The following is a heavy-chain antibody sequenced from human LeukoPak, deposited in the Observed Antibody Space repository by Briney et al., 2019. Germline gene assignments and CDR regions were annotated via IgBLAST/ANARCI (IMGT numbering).Heavy chain of an antibody. V-gene: IGHV3-7*01. CDR1: GFTFSSYW. D-gene: IGHD6-19*01. CDR2: IKQDGSEK. J-gene: IGHJ4*02. Sequence: PWGSLRLSCAASGFTFSSYWMSWVRQAPGKGLEWVANIKQDGSEKYYVDSVKGRFTISRDNAKNSLYLQMNSLRAEDTAVYYCAREGPYSSGWYYFDYWGQGTLVTVSS. CDR3: AREGPYSSGWYYFDY.